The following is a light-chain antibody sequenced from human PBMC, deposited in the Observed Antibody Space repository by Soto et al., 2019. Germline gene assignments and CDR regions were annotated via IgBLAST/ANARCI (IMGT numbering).Light chain of an antibody. CDR2: EGS. Sequence: QSVLTQPASVSGSPGQSTTISCTGTSSDIGNYNLVSWYQQHPGKAPKLMIFEGSKRPSGVSDRFSGSKSGHTASLTISGLQAEDEADYYCCSYAGSSTPYVFGTGTKVTVL. CDR1: SSDIGNYNL. V-gene: IGLV2-23*01. CDR3: CSYAGSSTPYV. J-gene: IGLJ1*01.